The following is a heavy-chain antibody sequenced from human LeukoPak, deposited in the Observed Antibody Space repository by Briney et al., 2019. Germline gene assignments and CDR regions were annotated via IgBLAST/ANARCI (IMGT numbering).Heavy chain of an antibody. V-gene: IGHV4-34*01. Sequence: SSETLSLTCAVYGGSFSGYYWSWIRQPPGKGLEWIGEINHSGSTNYNPSLKSRVTISVDTSENQFSLKLSSVTAADTAVYYCASGPSGYHNTGGQGTLVTVSS. CDR3: ASGPSGYHNT. CDR1: GGSFSGYY. J-gene: IGHJ4*02. D-gene: IGHD5-12*01. CDR2: INHSGST.